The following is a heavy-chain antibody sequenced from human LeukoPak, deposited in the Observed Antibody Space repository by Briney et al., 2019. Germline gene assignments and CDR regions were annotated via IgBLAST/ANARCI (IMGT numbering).Heavy chain of an antibody. CDR2: IYYSGSP. D-gene: IGHD1-1*01. CDR1: AGTISSYY. CDR3: ARVTGTTPFDY. Sequence: PSETLSLTCTVSAGTISSYYWSWIRQPPGKGLEWIGYIYYSGSPNYNPSLESRVTISVDKSKNQFSLILNSVTAADTAVYFCARVTGTTPFDYWGQGTLVTVSS. J-gene: IGHJ4*02. V-gene: IGHV4-59*12.